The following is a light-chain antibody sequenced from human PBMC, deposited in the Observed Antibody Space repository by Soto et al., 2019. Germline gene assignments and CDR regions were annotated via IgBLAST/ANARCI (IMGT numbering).Light chain of an antibody. V-gene: IGKV1-5*01. CDR3: HQYNSYSLYP. Sequence: DIQMTQSPSTLSASVGDRVTITCRASQSISSWLAWYQQKPGKAPKLLIYDASRLESGDPSRISGSGSGTEFTLTLSSLQPDDFAAYCCHQYNSYSLYPFCQGTKLEIK. CDR1: QSISSW. CDR2: DAS. J-gene: IGKJ2*01.